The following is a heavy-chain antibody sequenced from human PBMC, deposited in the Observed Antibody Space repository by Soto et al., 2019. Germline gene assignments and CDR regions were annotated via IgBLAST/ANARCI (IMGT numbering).Heavy chain of an antibody. CDR3: AKDPYGDLFNYFDY. J-gene: IGHJ4*02. V-gene: IGHV3-23*01. D-gene: IGHD4-17*01. CDR1: GFTFSSYA. CDR2: ISGSGGST. Sequence: GGSLRLSCAASGFTFSSYAMSWVRQAPGKGLEWVSAISGSGGSTYYADSVKGRFTISRDNSKNALYLQMNSLRAEDTAVYYCAKDPYGDLFNYFDYWGQGTLVTVSS.